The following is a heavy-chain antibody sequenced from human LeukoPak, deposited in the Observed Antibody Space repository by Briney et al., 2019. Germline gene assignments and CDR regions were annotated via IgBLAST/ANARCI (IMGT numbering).Heavy chain of an antibody. Sequence: GGSLRLSCEASGFSFGDYAMHWVRQAPGKGLEWVSGISYNRDATGYADSVKGRFTVSRDNAKNSLYLQMNSLRSEDTALYYCAKGAAAGIRGYFDYWGQGILVTVSS. J-gene: IGHJ4*02. CDR2: ISYNRDAT. V-gene: IGHV3-9*01. D-gene: IGHD6-25*01. CDR3: AKGAAAGIRGYFDY. CDR1: GFSFGDYA.